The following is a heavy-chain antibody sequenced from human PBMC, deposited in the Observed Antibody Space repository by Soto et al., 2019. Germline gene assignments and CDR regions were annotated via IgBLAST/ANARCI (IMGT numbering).Heavy chain of an antibody. CDR2: ISYDRNSK. D-gene: IGHD2-15*01. J-gene: IGHJ3*02. V-gene: IGHV3-30*03. CDR1: GFAFSSYG. CDR3: SGGTSDTALQRDAFHI. Sequence: QVQLVESGGGVVQPGRSLRLSCAASGFAFSSYGMHWVRQAPGKGLEWVAVISYDRNSKYYADSVKGRFTISRDNYKNTLYLQMNSLRAEDTAVYYCSGGTSDTALQRDAFHIWGQGTMVTVSS.